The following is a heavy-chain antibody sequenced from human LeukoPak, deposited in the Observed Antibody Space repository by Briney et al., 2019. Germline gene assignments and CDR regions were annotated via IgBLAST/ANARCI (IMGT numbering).Heavy chain of an antibody. Sequence: GGSLRLSCAASGFTFSSYAMSWVRQAPGKGLEWVSAISGSGGSTYYADSVKGRFTISRDNSKNTLYLQMNSLRAEDTAVYYCASGGADNYYYYMDVWGKGTTVTVSS. CDR3: ASGGADNYYYYMDV. V-gene: IGHV3-23*01. CDR2: ISGSGGST. J-gene: IGHJ6*03. CDR1: GFTFSSYA. D-gene: IGHD3-16*01.